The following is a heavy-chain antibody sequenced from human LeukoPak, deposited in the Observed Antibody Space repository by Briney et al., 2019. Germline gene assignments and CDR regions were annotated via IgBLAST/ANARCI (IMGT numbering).Heavy chain of an antibody. CDR3: ARGIGGEQWLLLLYYYYMDV. Sequence: ASVKVSCKASGYTFTSYDINWVRQATGQGLEWMGWMSPNSGNTGYAQKFQGRVTMTRNTSISTAYMELSSLRSEDTAVYYCARGIGGEQWLLLLYYYYMDVWGKGTTVTVSS. CDR1: GYTFTSYD. J-gene: IGHJ6*03. V-gene: IGHV1-8*01. D-gene: IGHD6-19*01. CDR2: MSPNSGNT.